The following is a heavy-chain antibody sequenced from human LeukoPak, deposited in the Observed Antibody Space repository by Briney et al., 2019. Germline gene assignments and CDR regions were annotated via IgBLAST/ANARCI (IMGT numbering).Heavy chain of an antibody. Sequence: GGSLRLSCAAPGFTFSSYSMNWIRQGPGKGLEWVSSITASGDYTFFADSVKGRFTISRDNSKNTLYVQMNSLRAADTAVYYCAKAAGRGYNYGDYLDYWGQGTLVTVSS. CDR1: GFTFSSYS. CDR2: ITASGDYT. CDR3: AKAAGRGYNYGDYLDY. V-gene: IGHV3-23*01. D-gene: IGHD5-18*01. J-gene: IGHJ4*02.